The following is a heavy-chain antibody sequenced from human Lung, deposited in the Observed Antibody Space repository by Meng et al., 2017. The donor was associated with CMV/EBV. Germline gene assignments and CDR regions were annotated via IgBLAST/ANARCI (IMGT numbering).Heavy chain of an antibody. CDR3: ARDCHPEGGYPSDAFDI. V-gene: IGHV3-74*01. J-gene: IGHJ3*02. Sequence: GXSXKIXCAASGFTFSSYWMHWVRQAPGKGLVWVSRINSDGSSTSYADSVKGRFTIPRDNAKNTLYLQMNSLRAEDTAVYYCARDCHPEGGYPSDAFDIWGQGXMVTVSS. CDR1: GFTFSSYW. D-gene: IGHD3-22*01. CDR2: INSDGSST.